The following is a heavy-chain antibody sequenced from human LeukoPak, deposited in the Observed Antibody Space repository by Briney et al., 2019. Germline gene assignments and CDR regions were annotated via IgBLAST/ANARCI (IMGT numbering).Heavy chain of an antibody. D-gene: IGHD6-19*01. CDR2: IYYSGST. CDR3: ASYNSGGYDVSDY. J-gene: IGHJ4*02. V-gene: IGHV4-39*01. Sequence: SETLSLTCTVSGGSISSSSYYWGWIRQTPGKGLEWIGSIYYSGSTYYNPSLEGRVTISADTSRNEFSLNLRSVTAADTAVYYCASYNSGGYDVSDYWGQGTLVTVSS. CDR1: GGSISSSSYY.